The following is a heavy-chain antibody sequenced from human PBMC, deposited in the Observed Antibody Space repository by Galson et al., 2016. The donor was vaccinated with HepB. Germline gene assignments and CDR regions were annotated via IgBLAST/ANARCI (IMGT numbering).Heavy chain of an antibody. V-gene: IGHV4-4*02. Sequence: SETLSLTCAVSGGSFSDDTWWTWVRQPPGKGLEWIGEIHHSGSTNSNPSLTGRVIISADTSKNQFSLTLNSVTAADTATYYCAIQQNYLFDYWGLGTLVTVSS. CDR3: AIQQNYLFDY. CDR1: GGSFSDDTW. D-gene: IGHD1-7*01. J-gene: IGHJ4*02. CDR2: IHHSGST.